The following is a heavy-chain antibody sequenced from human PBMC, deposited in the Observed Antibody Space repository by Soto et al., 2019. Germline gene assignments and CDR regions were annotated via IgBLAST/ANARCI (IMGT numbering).Heavy chain of an antibody. D-gene: IGHD6-19*01. CDR1: GYTFTSYD. CDR3: ARELRRIAVAVPGY. V-gene: IGHV1-8*01. CDR2: MNPNSGNT. Sequence: ASVKVSCKASGYTFTSYDINWVRQATGQGLEWMGWMNPNSGNTGYAQKFQGRVTMTRNTSISTAYMELSSLRSEDTAVYYCARELRRIAVAVPGYWGQGTLVTVSS. J-gene: IGHJ4*02.